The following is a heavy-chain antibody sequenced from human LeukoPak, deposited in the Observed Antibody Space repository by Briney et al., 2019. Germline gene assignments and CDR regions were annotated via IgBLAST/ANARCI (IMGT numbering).Heavy chain of an antibody. CDR2: MDSDGSTI. Sequence: GGSLRLSCAASGFTASSNYMSRVRQAPGKGLVWVSRMDSDGSTIDYADSVKGRFTISRDNAKNSLYLQMNSLRAEDTAVYYCARTRDSGIAAAGTGDWGQGTLVTVSS. D-gene: IGHD6-13*01. V-gene: IGHV3-74*01. CDR3: ARTRDSGIAAAGTGD. CDR1: GFTASSNY. J-gene: IGHJ4*02.